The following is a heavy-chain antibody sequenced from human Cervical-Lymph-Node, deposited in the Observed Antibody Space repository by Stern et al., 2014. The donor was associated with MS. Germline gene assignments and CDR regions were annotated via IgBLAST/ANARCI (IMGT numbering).Heavy chain of an antibody. CDR1: GGSVSASY. D-gene: IGHD6-6*01. CDR3: TIEMAARRFDP. V-gene: IGHV3-66*01. J-gene: IGHJ5*02. Sequence: EVQLVESGGGLVQPGGSLRLSCTASGGSVSASYMTWVRQAPGKGLEWVALIYSSNHVYYGDSVKGRFTIARDRSKNTVHLQMNSLRVEDTGVYYCTIEMAARRFDPWGQGTLVAVSS. CDR2: IYSSNHV.